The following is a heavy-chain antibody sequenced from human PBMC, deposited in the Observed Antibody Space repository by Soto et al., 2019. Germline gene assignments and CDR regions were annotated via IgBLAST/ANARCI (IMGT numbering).Heavy chain of an antibody. J-gene: IGHJ4*02. CDR2: ITTGGGST. Sequence: EVQVLESGGGLVQPGGSLRLSCAASGFTFSDFAMSWVRQAPGKGLEWVSGITTGGGSTYYADSVKGRFTISRDNSKNTVYLQMNSLRAEDTAVYYCAKDQVGANHFDYWGQGTLLTVPS. V-gene: IGHV3-23*01. CDR1: GFTFSDFA. D-gene: IGHD1-26*01. CDR3: AKDQVGANHFDY.